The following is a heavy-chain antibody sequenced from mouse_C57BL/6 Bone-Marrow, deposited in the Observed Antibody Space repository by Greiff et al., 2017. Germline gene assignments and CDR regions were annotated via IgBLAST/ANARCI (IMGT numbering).Heavy chain of an antibody. CDR1: GYTFTSYW. CDR2: IDPSDSYT. V-gene: IGHV1-50*01. CDR3: ASRLLNFNWYFEV. J-gene: IGHJ1*03. Sequence: QVQLQQPGAELVKPGASVKLSCKASGYTFTSYWMQWVKQRPGQGLEWIGEIDPSDSYTNYNQKFKGKATLTVDTSSSTAYMQLSGLTSEDSAVYDGASRLLNFNWYFEVGGTGTTVTVAS. D-gene: IGHD1-2*01.